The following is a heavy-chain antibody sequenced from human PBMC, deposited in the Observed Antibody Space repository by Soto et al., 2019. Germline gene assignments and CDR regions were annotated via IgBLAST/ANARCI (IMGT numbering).Heavy chain of an antibody. J-gene: IGHJ4*02. Sequence: VQLVESGGGVVQPGRSLRLSCAASGFTFSTYGMHWVRQAPGKGLEWVALISYDGSNKYYSDSVKGRFTISRDNSKNTLYLQMNSLRGEDTAAYYCAKDGLYGDGPYYFDYWGQGTLVTVSS. CDR3: AKDGLYGDGPYYFDY. D-gene: IGHD4-17*01. CDR2: ISYDGSNK. V-gene: IGHV3-30*18. CDR1: GFTFSTYG.